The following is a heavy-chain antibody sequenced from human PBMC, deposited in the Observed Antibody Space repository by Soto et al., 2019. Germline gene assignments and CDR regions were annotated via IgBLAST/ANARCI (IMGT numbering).Heavy chain of an antibody. D-gene: IGHD3-10*01. V-gene: IGHV4-30-4*08. Sequence: SETLSLTCTVSGGSISSGGYYWSWIRQHPVKGLEWIGYVYHSGSTYYNPSLKSRVTISVDTSKNQFSLKLSSVTAADTAVYYCTRSPHYYGSGRFDPWGQGTLVTVSS. CDR2: VYHSGST. CDR1: GGSISSGGYY. CDR3: TRSPHYYGSGRFDP. J-gene: IGHJ5*02.